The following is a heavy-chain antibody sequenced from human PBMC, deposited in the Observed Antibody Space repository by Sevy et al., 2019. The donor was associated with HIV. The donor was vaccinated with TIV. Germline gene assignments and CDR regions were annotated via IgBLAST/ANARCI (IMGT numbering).Heavy chain of an antibody. CDR2: MSGSGDKT. CDR3: ARRTEYCSCSTCNQAIQH. Sequence: GGSLRLSCAASGFTINMYAMSWVRQAPGKGLEWVSTMSGSGDKTYYADSVKGRFSNASVNSKNTLYLQMTSLRGEDTAIYYCARRTEYCSCSTCNQAIQHWGQGTLVIVSS. D-gene: IGHD2-2*01. CDR1: GFTINMYA. J-gene: IGHJ1*01. V-gene: IGHV3-23*01.